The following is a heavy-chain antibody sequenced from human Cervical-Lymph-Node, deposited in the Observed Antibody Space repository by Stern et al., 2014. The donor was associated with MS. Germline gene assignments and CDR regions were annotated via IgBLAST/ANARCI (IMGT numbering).Heavy chain of an antibody. CDR1: GGSISTVGYY. CDR2: SYHSGST. D-gene: IGHD3-16*01. CDR3: ARSDRLWGSFDY. V-gene: IGHV4-31*01. J-gene: IGHJ4*02. Sequence: QVQLQESGPGLVKPSQTLSLTCTVSGGSISTVGYYWTWIRQHPGKGLEWIGYSYHSGSTYYNPSLKSLASISVDTSKTQFSLNVTSVTAADTALYYCARSDRLWGSFDYWGQGTLVTVSS.